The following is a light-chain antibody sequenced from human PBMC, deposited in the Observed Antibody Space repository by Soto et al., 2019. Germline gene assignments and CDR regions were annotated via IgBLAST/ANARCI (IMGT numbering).Light chain of an antibody. V-gene: IGKV3-20*01. CDR1: PSVSSN. CDR2: GAS. CDR3: QQYGSSPRT. J-gene: IGKJ1*01. Sequence: EIVMTQSPATLSVTPGERATLSSRASPSVSSNLAWYRQKPGQAPRLLIYGASTRATGIPDRFSGSGSGTDFALTISRLEPEDFAVYYCQQYGSSPRTFGQGTKVDI.